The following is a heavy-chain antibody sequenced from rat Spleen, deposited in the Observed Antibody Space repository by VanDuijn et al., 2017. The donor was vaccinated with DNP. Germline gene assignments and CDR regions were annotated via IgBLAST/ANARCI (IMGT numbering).Heavy chain of an antibody. CDR3: SKDSYGYNFDY. Sequence: QVQLKESGPGLVQPSQTLSLTCTVSGFSLTSYHVHWVRQPPGKGLEWMGVMWSDGDTSYNSALRSRLSISRDISESQVFLKVNILQTADTAIYFCSKDSYGYNFDYGGQGVMVTVSS. D-gene: IGHD1-6*01. V-gene: IGHV2-32*01. J-gene: IGHJ2*01. CDR1: GFSLTSYH. CDR2: MWSDGDT.